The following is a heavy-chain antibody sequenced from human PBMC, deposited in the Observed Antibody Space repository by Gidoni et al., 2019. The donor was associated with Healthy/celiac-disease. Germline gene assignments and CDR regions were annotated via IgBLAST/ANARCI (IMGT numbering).Heavy chain of an antibody. CDR3: ARDVYRWDSSGWYGGFDY. Sequence: EVQLVESGGGLVQPGGSLRLSCAASGFTFSSYEMNWVRQAPGKGLEWVSYISSSGSTIYYADSVKGRFTISRDNAKNSLYLQMNSLRAEDTAVYYCARDVYRWDSSGWYGGFDYWGQGTLVTVSS. D-gene: IGHD6-19*01. CDR2: ISSSGSTI. V-gene: IGHV3-48*03. CDR1: GFTFSSYE. J-gene: IGHJ4*02.